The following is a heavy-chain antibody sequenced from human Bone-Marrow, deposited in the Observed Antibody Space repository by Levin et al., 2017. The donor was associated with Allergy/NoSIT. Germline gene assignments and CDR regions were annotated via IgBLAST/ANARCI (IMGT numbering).Heavy chain of an antibody. CDR2: ISYDGSER. D-gene: IGHD1-26*01. J-gene: IGHJ4*02. CDR3: ARAPRGLIVGDY. V-gene: IGHV3-30*03. CDR1: GFTFSSYG. Sequence: GESLKISCAASGFTFSSYGIHWVRQAPGKGLEWVAVISYDGSERYYADSVKGRFTISRDTSKKTVYVQMDSLRAEDTAVYYCARAPRGLIVGDYWGQGTLVTVSS.